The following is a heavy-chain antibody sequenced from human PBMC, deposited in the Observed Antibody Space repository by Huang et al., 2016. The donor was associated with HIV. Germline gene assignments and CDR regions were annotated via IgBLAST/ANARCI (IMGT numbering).Heavy chain of an antibody. CDR1: GGSFSNYY. V-gene: IGHV4-34*01. Sequence: HVQLQQWGRGLLKPSETLSLKCAVYGGSFSNYYWSWIRQLPGKGPEWIGEINHRGRTKDNPASRSRVTMSVDTAKSQFSLNLTAVTAADTAVYYCARPKMTDVTSDSSWNYFDFWGQGTLVTVSS. J-gene: IGHJ4*02. CDR2: INHRGRT. CDR3: ARPKMTDVTSDSSWNYFDF. D-gene: IGHD2-21*02.